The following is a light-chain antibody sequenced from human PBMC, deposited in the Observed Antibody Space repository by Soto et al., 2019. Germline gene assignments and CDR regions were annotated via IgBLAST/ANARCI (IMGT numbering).Light chain of an antibody. CDR2: EVN. V-gene: IGLV2-8*01. CDR3: FSFTTTSTHV. CDR1: SSDVGGYNY. Sequence: QSALTQPPSASGSPGQSVAISCTGTSSDVGGYNYVSWYQQHPGKAPKLMIYEVNKRPSGVPDRFSGSKSGNTASLTVSGLQAEDEADYFCFSFTTTSTHVFGTGTKGTVL. J-gene: IGLJ1*01.